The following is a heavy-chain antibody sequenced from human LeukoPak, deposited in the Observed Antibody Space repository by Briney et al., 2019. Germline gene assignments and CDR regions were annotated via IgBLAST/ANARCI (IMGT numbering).Heavy chain of an antibody. CDR3: ARTITMVRGVPGGAFDI. CDR1: GFTFSSYS. V-gene: IGHV3-21*01. CDR2: ISSSSSYI. Sequence: PGGSLRLSCAASGFTFSSYSMNWVRQAPGKGLEWVSSISSSSSYIYYADSVKGRFTISRDNAKNSLYLQMNSLRAEDTAVYYCARTITMVRGVPGGAFDIWGQGTMVTVSS. D-gene: IGHD3-10*01. J-gene: IGHJ3*02.